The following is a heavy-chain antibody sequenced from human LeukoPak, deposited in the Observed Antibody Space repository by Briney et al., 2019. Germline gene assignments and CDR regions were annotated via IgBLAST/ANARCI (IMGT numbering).Heavy chain of an antibody. CDR3: AKPYWAGTTTRGYSYYVDV. Sequence: SETLSLTCTVSGGSISSSSYDWGWIRQPPGKGLEWIGSIHYSGSTYYNPSLKSRVTISLDTSKNQLSLNLGSVTAADTAVYYCAKPYWAGTTTRGYSYYVDVWGKGTTVTVSS. CDR2: IHYSGST. D-gene: IGHD1-1*01. CDR1: GGSISSSSYD. J-gene: IGHJ6*03. V-gene: IGHV4-39*01.